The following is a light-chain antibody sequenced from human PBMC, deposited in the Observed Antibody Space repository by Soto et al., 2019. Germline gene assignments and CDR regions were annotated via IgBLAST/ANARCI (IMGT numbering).Light chain of an antibody. J-gene: IGKJ1*01. CDR1: RRVTSK. CDR3: QQYSGWLWT. CDR2: GAS. V-gene: IGKV3-15*01. Sequence: VRAQGQTTRAVSTGKAATVSCSTSRRVTSKLAWYQQKPGQAPRLLICGASTRATGIPARFSGSGSGTEFTLIISSLQSEDSAVYYCQQYSGWLWTFGQGTKVDIK.